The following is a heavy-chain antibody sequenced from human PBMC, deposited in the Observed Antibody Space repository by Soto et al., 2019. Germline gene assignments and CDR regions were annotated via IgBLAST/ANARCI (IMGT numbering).Heavy chain of an antibody. J-gene: IGHJ4*02. CDR2: MNPNSGNT. CDR1: GYTFTSYD. CDR3: AREGGYSYGFDY. D-gene: IGHD5-18*01. V-gene: IGHV1-8*01. Sequence: QVQLVQSGAEVKKPRASVKVSYKASGYTFTSYDINWVRQATGQGLEWMGWMNPNSGNTGYAQKFQGRVTMSRNTSISTAYMELSSLRSEDTAVYYCAREGGYSYGFDYWGQGTLVTVSS.